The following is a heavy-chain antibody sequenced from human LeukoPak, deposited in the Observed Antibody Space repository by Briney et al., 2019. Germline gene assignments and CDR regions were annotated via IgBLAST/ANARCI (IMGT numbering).Heavy chain of an antibody. J-gene: IGHJ1*01. Sequence: GASVKVSCKASGYTFTGYYMHWVRQAPGQGLEWMGWINPNSGGTNYAQKFQGRVTMTRDTSISTAYMELSRLRPDDTAVYYCAREDLYYYDSSGSEYFQHWGQGTLVTVSS. CDR2: INPNSGGT. CDR1: GYTFTGYY. V-gene: IGHV1-2*02. CDR3: AREDLYYYDSSGSEYFQH. D-gene: IGHD3-22*01.